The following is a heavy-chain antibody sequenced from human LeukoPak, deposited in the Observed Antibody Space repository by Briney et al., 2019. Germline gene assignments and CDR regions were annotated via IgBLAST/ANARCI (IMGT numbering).Heavy chain of an antibody. CDR2: ISGYGVNT. V-gene: IGHV3-43*02. J-gene: IGHJ4*02. CDR1: GLAIADFA. CDR3: AKESGKFDY. Sequence: VRSLRLSCVASGLAIADFAMHWVRQAPGKGLEWVSPISGYGVNTFYADSVKGRFSISRDNSKNSLYLEMNSLRTEDAAMYYCAKESGKFDYWGQGTLVAVSS.